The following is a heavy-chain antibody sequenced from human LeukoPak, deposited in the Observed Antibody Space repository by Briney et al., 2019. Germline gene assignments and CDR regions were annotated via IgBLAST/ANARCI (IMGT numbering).Heavy chain of an antibody. CDR1: GGSISSSSYY. CDR2: INHSGST. D-gene: IGHD2-15*01. CDR3: ARRYCSGGSCYHKYYYYYYMDV. Sequence: SETLSLTCTVSGGSISSSSYYWGWIRQPPGKGLEWIGEINHSGSTNYNPSLKRRVTISVDTSKNQFSLKLSSVTAADTAVYYCARRYCSGGSCYHKYYYYYYMDVWGKGTTVTISS. J-gene: IGHJ6*03. V-gene: IGHV4-39*07.